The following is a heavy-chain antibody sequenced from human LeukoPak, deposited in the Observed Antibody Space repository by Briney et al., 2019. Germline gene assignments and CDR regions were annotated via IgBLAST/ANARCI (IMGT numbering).Heavy chain of an antibody. J-gene: IGHJ6*02. CDR2: IYYSGST. D-gene: IGHD5-18*01. CDR3: ARLLSARGYSLFYYGMDV. Sequence: SETLSLTCSVSGGSISSYYWSWIRQPPGKGLEWIGYIYYSGSTNYNPSLKSRVTISVDTSKNQFSLKLSSVTAADTAVYYCARLLSARGYSLFYYGMDVWGQGTTVTVSS. CDR1: GGSISSYY. V-gene: IGHV4-59*01.